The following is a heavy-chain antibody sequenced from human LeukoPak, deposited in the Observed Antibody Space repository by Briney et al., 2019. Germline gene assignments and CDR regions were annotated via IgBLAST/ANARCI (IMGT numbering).Heavy chain of an antibody. Sequence: PGGSLRPSCAASGFTFSSFAMSWVRQAPGKGLEWVSAISGSGGSTYYADSVKGRFTISRDNSKNTLQLQMNSLRAEETAAYYCAKSFYYDRSGSYVNHQFDHWGLRTLVTVSS. CDR2: ISGSGGST. D-gene: IGHD3-22*01. J-gene: IGHJ4*02. V-gene: IGHV3-23*01. CDR3: AKSFYYDRSGSYVNHQFDH. CDR1: GFTFSSFA.